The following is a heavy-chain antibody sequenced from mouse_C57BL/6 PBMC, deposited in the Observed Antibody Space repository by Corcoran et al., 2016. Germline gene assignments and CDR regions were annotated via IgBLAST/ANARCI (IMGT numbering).Heavy chain of an antibody. J-gene: IGHJ4*01. CDR3: ARSLYYGPYYYAMDY. CDR2: INTYSGVP. CDR1: GYTFTTYG. Sequence: QIQLVQSGPELKKPGETVKISCKASGYTFTTYGMSWVKQAPGKGLKWMGWINTYSGVPTYADDFKGRFAFSLETSASTAYLQINNLKNEDTATYFCARSLYYGPYYYAMDYWGQGTSVTVSS. D-gene: IGHD1-1*01. V-gene: IGHV9-3*01.